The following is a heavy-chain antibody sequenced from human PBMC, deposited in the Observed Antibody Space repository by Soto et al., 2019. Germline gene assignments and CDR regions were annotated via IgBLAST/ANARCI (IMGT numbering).Heavy chain of an antibody. CDR1: AYTFTSYD. D-gene: IGHD7-27*01. J-gene: IGHJ4*02. V-gene: IGHV1-8*01. CDR2: MNPNNGNT. Sequence: GASVKVSCKAAAYTFTSYDINWVRQATGQAFEWMGWMNPNNGNTAYAQKFQGRVTMTSDTSKSTAFMELSSLTSEDTAVYYCARGPRNWGVDYWGQGTLVTVSS. CDR3: ARGPRNWGVDY.